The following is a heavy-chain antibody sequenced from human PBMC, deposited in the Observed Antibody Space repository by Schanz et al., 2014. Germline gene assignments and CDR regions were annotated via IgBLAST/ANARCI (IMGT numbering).Heavy chain of an antibody. V-gene: IGHV4-4*02. J-gene: IGHJ3*02. Sequence: QVQLQESGPGLVKASGTLSLTCGVSGDSISTSNWWSWVRQPPGKGLEWIGEIYHSGSTKHNPSLKSRLIMSVDKFKNQFSLKLSSVTAADTAIYYCARLSRHDEAFDIWGQGTMVAVSS. D-gene: IGHD2-2*01. CDR2: IYHSGST. CDR3: ARLSRHDEAFDI. CDR1: GDSISTSNW.